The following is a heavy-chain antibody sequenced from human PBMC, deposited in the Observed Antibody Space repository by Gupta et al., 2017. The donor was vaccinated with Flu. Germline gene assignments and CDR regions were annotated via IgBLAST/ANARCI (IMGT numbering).Heavy chain of an antibody. V-gene: IGHV4-34*01. CDR2: INHSGST. CDR3: ARGGGAVAGLFSKKLTEFDY. Sequence: QVQLQQWGAGLLKPSETLSLTCAVYGGSFSGYYWSWIRQPPGKGLEWIGEINHSGSTNYNPSLKSRVTISVDTSKNQFSLKLSSVTAADTAVYYCARGGGAVAGLFSKKLTEFDYWGQGTLVTVSS. J-gene: IGHJ4*02. D-gene: IGHD6-19*01. CDR1: GGSFSGYY.